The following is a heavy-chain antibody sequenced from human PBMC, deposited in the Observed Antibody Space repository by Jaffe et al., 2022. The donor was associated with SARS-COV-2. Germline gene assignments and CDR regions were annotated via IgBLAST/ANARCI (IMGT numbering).Heavy chain of an antibody. Sequence: EVQLEESGGGLVQPGGSLRLSCAASGFTFSSYSMNWVRQAPGKGLEWISYITSSSSTTNYADSVKGRFTISRDNAKNSLYLQMNSLRDEDTAVYYCARGVRGMAYFDYWGQGTLATVSS. CDR1: GFTFSSYS. CDR2: ITSSSSTT. CDR3: ARGVRGMAYFDY. D-gene: IGHD6-13*01. J-gene: IGHJ4*02. V-gene: IGHV3-48*02.